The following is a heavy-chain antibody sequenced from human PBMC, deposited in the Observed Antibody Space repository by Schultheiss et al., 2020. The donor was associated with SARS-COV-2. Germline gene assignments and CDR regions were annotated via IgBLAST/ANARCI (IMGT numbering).Heavy chain of an antibody. D-gene: IGHD2-2*01. CDR3: ARVVVPAAIQSGWFDP. J-gene: IGHJ5*02. V-gene: IGHV4-61*05. Sequence: SETLSLTCTVSGGSISSSSYYWGWIRQPPGKGLEWIGYIYYSGSTNYNPSLKSRVTISVDTSKNQFSLKLSSVTAADTAVYYCARVVVPAAIQSGWFDPWGQGTLVTVSS. CDR1: GGSISSSSYY. CDR2: IYYSGST.